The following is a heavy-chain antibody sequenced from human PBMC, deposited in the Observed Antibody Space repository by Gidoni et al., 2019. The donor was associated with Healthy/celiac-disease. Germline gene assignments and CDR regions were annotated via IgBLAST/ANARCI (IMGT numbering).Heavy chain of an antibody. Sequence: QVQLVQSGAEVKKPGSSVKVSCKASGGTFSSYAISWVRRAPGQGLEWMGGIIPIFGTANYAQKFQGRVTITADESTSTAYMELSSLRSEDTAVYYCVNGSGSYPYYYYGMDVWGQGTTVTVSS. CDR2: IIPIFGTA. D-gene: IGHD3-10*01. J-gene: IGHJ6*02. CDR1: GGTFSSYA. V-gene: IGHV1-69*01. CDR3: VNGSGSYPYYYYGMDV.